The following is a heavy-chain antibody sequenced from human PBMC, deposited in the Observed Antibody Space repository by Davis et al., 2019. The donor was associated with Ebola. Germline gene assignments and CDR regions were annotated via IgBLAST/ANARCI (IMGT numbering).Heavy chain of an antibody. D-gene: IGHD6-19*01. J-gene: IGHJ4*02. V-gene: IGHV1-18*01. CDR2: ISGYNGNT. CDR3: ARGGGSAWALDY. Sequence: ASVKVSCKASGYTFTSIGISWVRQAPGQGLEWMGWISGYNGNTNYAQTFQGRVTMTTDTSTSTAYMELRSLRSDDTALYYCARGGGSAWALDYWGQGTLVTVSP. CDR1: GYTFTSIG.